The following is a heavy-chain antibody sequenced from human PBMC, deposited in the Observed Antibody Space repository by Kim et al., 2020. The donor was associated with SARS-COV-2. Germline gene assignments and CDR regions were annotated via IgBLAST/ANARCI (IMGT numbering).Heavy chain of an antibody. V-gene: IGHV4-34*01. Sequence: SETLSLTCAVYGGSFSDYYWSWIRQPPGKGLEWIGEINHSGSTNYNLSLKSRVTISVDTSKNQFSLKLSSVTAADTAVYYCARGDLGGAYDGLDDYYGMDVWGQGTTVSVSS. D-gene: IGHD3-10*01. CDR3: ARGDLGGAYDGLDDYYGMDV. J-gene: IGHJ6*02. CDR1: GGSFSDYY. CDR2: INHSGST.